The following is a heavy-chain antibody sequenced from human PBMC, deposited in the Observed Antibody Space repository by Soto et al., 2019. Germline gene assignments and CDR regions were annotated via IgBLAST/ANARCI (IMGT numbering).Heavy chain of an antibody. J-gene: IGHJ4*02. CDR1: GGSVKSGNYY. V-gene: IGHV4-61*01. CDR3: ARFRSDTMVRGVDFDY. D-gene: IGHD3-10*01. CDR2: VYITTTT. Sequence: SDTLSLTCTVSGGSVKSGNYYWSWIRQPPGKGLEWIGYVYITTTTNYNPSLKSRVTMSLDTSKNQFSLKLTSVTAADTAVYYCARFRSDTMVRGVDFDYWGQGTLVTVSS.